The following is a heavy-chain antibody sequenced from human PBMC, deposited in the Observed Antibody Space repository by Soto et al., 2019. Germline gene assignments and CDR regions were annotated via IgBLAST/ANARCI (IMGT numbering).Heavy chain of an antibody. CDR2: INHSGST. V-gene: IGHV4-34*01. CDR3: ARADLGYCSGGSCYRSGSYYYYMDV. D-gene: IGHD2-15*01. CDR1: GGSFSGYY. J-gene: IGHJ6*03. Sequence: SETLSLTCAVYGGSFSGYYWSWIRQPPGKGLEWIGEINHSGSTNYNPSLKSRVTISVDTSKNQFSLKLSSVTAADTAVYYCARADLGYCSGGSCYRSGSYYYYMDVWGKGTTVTVS.